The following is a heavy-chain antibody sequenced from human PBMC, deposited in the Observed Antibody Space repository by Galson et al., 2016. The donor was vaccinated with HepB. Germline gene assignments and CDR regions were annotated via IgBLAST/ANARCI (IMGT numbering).Heavy chain of an antibody. D-gene: IGHD3-22*01. CDR2: ISTYNGNT. J-gene: IGHJ4*02. V-gene: IGHV1-18*01. CDR3: ARDRFYGNSGYYYESEY. Sequence: SVKVSCKASGYTFINYGISWVRQAPGQGLEWMGWISTYNGNTKYAQKLQDRLTMTTDTPTSTAYMELSSLRSEDTAVYYCARDRFYGNSGYYYESEYWGQGTLITVSS. CDR1: GYTFINYG.